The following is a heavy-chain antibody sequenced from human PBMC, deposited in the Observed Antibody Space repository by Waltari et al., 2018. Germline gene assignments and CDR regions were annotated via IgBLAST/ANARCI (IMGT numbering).Heavy chain of an antibody. Sequence: EVELVESGGGLVQPGGSLRLSCAASGLTVSANYMSWVRQAPGKGLEWVSVLYGDERTYYADSVKGRFTISRHNSRNILYFQMNRLRIEDTAVYYCARGVAGGFDIWGQGTRVTVSS. CDR1: GLTVSANY. J-gene: IGHJ3*02. D-gene: IGHD6-19*01. CDR2: LYGDERT. CDR3: ARGVAGGFDI. V-gene: IGHV3-53*04.